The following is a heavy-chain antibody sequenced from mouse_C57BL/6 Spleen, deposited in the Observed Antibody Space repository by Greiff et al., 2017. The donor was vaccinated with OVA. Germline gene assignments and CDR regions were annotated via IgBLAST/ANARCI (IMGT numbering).Heavy chain of an antibody. Sequence: EVKLMESGGGLVQPGGSLSLSCAASGFTFTDYYMSWVRQPPGKALEWLGFIRNKANGYTTEYSASVKGRFTISRDNSQSNLYLQMNALRAEDSATYYCARDYGLIDYWGQGTTLTVSS. V-gene: IGHV7-3*01. D-gene: IGHD1-1*02. J-gene: IGHJ2*01. CDR1: GFTFTDYY. CDR3: ARDYGLIDY. CDR2: IRNKANGYTT.